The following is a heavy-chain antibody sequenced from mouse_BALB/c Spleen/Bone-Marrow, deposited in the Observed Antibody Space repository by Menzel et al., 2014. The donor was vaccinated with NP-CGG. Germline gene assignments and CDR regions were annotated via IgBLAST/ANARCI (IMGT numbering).Heavy chain of an antibody. Sequence: EVKLQESGAELVKPGASVKLSCTASGFNIKDTYIHWVKQRPEQGLEWIGRIDPANEHTKYDPNFQGKATITADTSSNTAYLQLSCLTSEDTAVYYCASLTGTFDYWGQGSTLTVSS. D-gene: IGHD4-1*01. J-gene: IGHJ2*01. CDR2: IDPANEHT. V-gene: IGHV14-3*02. CDR3: ASLTGTFDY. CDR1: GFNIKDTY.